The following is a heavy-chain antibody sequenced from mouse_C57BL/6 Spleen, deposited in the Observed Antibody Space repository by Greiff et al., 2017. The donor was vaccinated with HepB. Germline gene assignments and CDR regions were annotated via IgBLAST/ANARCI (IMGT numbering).Heavy chain of an antibody. J-gene: IGHJ3*01. V-gene: IGHV1-18*01. CDR3: AGSRNYGSSLWFAY. CDR2: INPNNGGT. D-gene: IGHD1-1*01. Sequence: EVQLQQSGPELVKPGASVKIPCKASGYTFTDYNMDWVKQSHGKSLEWIGDINPNNGGTIYNQKFKGKATLTVDKSSSTAYMALRSLTSEDTAVYYCAGSRNYGSSLWFAYWGQGTLVTVSA. CDR1: GYTFTDYN.